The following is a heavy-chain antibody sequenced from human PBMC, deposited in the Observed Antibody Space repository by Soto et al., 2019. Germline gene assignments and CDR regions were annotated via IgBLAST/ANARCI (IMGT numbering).Heavy chain of an antibody. CDR1: GYTFTNYD. Sequence: QVQLVQSGAEVKKPGASVKVSCKTSGYTFTNYDINWVRQATGQGLEWMGWTNPKIGCTGSAQRFQGRVTMTRDSSIRTAYMELHSLTSEDTAVYYCARTAGDLDYWGQGTLITVSS. V-gene: IGHV1-8*01. CDR3: ARTAGDLDY. D-gene: IGHD4-17*01. J-gene: IGHJ4*02. CDR2: TNPKIGCT.